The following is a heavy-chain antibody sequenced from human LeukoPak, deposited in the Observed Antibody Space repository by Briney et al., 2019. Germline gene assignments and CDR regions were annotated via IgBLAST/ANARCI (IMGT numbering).Heavy chain of an antibody. D-gene: IGHD3-10*01. CDR3: ARGRKAGVDNYYYMAV. J-gene: IGHJ6*03. V-gene: IGHV3-74*01. CDR2: INSDGSTA. CDR1: GFTLSPYW. Sequence: GRSLRLSCAASGFTLSPYWMHWFRQAPGKGLLCVSRINSDGSTADYADSVQGRFTISRDNAKNTLYLQMNSLRAEDTAVYYCARGRKAGVDNYYYMAVWGKGTTVTVSS.